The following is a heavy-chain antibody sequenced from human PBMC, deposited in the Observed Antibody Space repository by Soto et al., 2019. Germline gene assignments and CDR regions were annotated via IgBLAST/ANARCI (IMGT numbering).Heavy chain of an antibody. J-gene: IGHJ6*02. Sequence: SETLSLTCTVSGASVSSNSFYWSWIRQPPGKGLDWIGFIYYTGSTNYNPSLKSRVTISVDMSKNQFSLKLNSVTAADTAVYYCARVSSSGSYLYYCGLDVWGQGITVTVSS. D-gene: IGHD3-10*01. CDR2: IYYTGST. CDR1: GASVSSNSFY. V-gene: IGHV4-61*01. CDR3: ARVSSSGSYLYYCGLDV.